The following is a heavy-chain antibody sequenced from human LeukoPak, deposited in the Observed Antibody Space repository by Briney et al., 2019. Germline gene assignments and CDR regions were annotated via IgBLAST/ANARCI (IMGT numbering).Heavy chain of an antibody. CDR1: GFTFSSYS. Sequence: PGGSLRLSCAASGFTFSSYSMNWVRQAPGKGLEWVSYISSSSRTIYYADSVKGRFTISRDNAKNSLYLQMNSLRAEDTAVYYCARDHYGDYGVDYWGQGTLATVSS. D-gene: IGHD4-17*01. V-gene: IGHV3-48*01. J-gene: IGHJ4*02. CDR2: ISSSSRTI. CDR3: ARDHYGDYGVDY.